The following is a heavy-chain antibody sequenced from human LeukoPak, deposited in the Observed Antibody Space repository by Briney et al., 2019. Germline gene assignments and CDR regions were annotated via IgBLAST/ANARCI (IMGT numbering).Heavy chain of an antibody. J-gene: IGHJ6*03. CDR2: INHSGST. CDR1: DGSFSGFY. Sequence: SETLSLTCAVYDGSFSGFYWSWIRQAPGKGLEWIGEINHSGSTNYKPSLKSRVTMSVDASKNQFSLKLSSVTAADTAVYYCARGVARYYYYFMDVWDKGTTVTVSS. CDR3: ARGVARYYYYFMDV. V-gene: IGHV4-34*01.